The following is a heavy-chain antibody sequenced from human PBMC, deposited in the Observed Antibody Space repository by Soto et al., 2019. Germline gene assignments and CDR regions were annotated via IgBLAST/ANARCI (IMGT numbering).Heavy chain of an antibody. CDR3: ARDPELYYDFWSGQGYAFDI. V-gene: IGHV3-33*01. CDR1: GFTFSSYG. CDR2: IWYDGSNK. J-gene: IGHJ3*02. D-gene: IGHD3-3*01. Sequence: GGSLRLSCAASGFTFSSYGMHWVRQAPGKGLEWVAVIWYDGSNKYYADSAKGRFTISRDNSKNTLYLKMNSLRAEDTAVYYCARDPELYYDFWSGQGYAFDIWGQGTMVTVSS.